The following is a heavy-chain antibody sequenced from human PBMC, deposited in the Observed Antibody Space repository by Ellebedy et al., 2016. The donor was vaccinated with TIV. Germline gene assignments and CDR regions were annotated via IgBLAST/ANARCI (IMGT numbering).Heavy chain of an antibody. D-gene: IGHD3-10*01. CDR3: ATRGY. CDR1: GYTFTTHD. Sequence: ASVKVSCKAFGYTFTTHDINWVRMATGRGPEWLGRVRPTSGHTYYAQTFQGRVPMTEDTSTDTAYMDLSSLRSEDTAVYYWATRGYWGQGTLVTASS. J-gene: IGHJ4*02. V-gene: IGHV1-8*01. CDR2: VRPTSGHT.